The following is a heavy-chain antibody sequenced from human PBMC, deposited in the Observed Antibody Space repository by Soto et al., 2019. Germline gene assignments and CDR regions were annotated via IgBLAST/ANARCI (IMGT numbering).Heavy chain of an antibody. CDR3: TKDYGAVAEF. CDR1: GFTFRTYA. V-gene: IGHV3-23*01. D-gene: IGHD6-19*01. J-gene: IGHJ4*02. Sequence: EVQLLESGGGLVQPGESLTLSCAASGFTFRTYAMSWVRQAPGKGLEWVASITGSGDRAYYADSVRGRFTISRDNSKDTLFVEMNRLRVDDTAVYFCTKDYGAVAEFWGQGTLITVSS. CDR2: ITGSGDRA.